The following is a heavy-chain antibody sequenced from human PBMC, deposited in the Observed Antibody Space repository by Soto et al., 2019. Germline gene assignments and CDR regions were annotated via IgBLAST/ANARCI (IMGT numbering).Heavy chain of an antibody. CDR3: ARVPSP. CDR2: IYHSGST. V-gene: IGHV4-30-2*01. Sequence: PSETLSLTCAVSGGSISGGGYSWSWIRKPPGKGLEWIGYIYHSGSTYYNPSLKSRVTISVDRSKNQFPLKLSSVTAADTAVYYCARVPSPWRQGTLVTVSS. J-gene: IGHJ5*02. CDR1: GGSISGGGYS.